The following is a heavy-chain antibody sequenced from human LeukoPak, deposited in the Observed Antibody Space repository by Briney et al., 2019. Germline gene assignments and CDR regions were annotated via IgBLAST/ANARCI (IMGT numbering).Heavy chain of an antibody. CDR3: TRGRDTGGGYDWFDP. CDR1: GGSVNNYY. J-gene: IGHJ5*02. D-gene: IGHD7-27*01. Sequence: PSETLSLTCTVSGGSVNNYYWNWIRQPPGKGLEWIGYIYYSGRTNYNPSLKSRVTISVDTSKNQFSLNLSSVTAADTAVYYCTRGRDTGGGYDWFDPWGQGTLVTVSS. CDR2: IYYSGRT. V-gene: IGHV4-59*02.